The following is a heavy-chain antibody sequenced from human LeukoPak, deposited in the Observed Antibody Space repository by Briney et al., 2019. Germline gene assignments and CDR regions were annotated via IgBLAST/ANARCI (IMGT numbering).Heavy chain of an antibody. CDR1: GFTFSTFA. Sequence: GSLRLSCAASGFTFSTFAVNWVRQAPGKGLEWVSTVSGGGGSTFYADSVKGRFTISRDNSKNTLYLQMSSLRAEDTAVYYCAKDRGRYYDSSGYYWGYYLDSWGQGILVTVST. J-gene: IGHJ4*02. V-gene: IGHV3-23*01. CDR2: VSGGGGST. CDR3: AKDRGRYYDSSGYYWGYYLDS. D-gene: IGHD3-22*01.